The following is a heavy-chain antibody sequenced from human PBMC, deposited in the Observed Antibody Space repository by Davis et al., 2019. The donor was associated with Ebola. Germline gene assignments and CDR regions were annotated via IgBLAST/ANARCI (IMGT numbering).Heavy chain of an antibody. Sequence: GESLKISCKASGYSFTTYWIGWVRQLPGQGLEWMGRIDPSDSSATYSPSFQGHVTFSTDTSTDTAYLQWSDLKPSDSAIYYCARSPYGDRSDFWGQGTPVSVSS. CDR2: IDPSDSSA. D-gene: IGHD4-17*01. CDR3: ARSPYGDRSDF. V-gene: IGHV5-10-1*01. J-gene: IGHJ4*02. CDR1: GYSFTTYW.